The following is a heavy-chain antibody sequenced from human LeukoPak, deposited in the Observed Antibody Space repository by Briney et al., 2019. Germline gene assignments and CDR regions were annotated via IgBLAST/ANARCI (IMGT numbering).Heavy chain of an antibody. CDR2: INHSGST. D-gene: IGHD4-17*01. V-gene: IGHV4-34*01. J-gene: IGHJ4*02. CDR1: GGSFSGYY. CDR3: ARGTMTTVTYYFDY. Sequence: TSETLSLTCAVYGGSFSGYYWSWIRQPPGKGLEWSGEINHSGSTNYNPSLKSRVTISVDTSKNLFSLKLSSVTAADTAVYYCARGTMTTVTYYFDYWGQRTLVTVSS.